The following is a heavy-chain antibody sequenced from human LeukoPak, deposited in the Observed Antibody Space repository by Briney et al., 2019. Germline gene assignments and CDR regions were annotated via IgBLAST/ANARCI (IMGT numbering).Heavy chain of an antibody. CDR3: ARGHYGGNRYFDI. V-gene: IGHV1-8*01. D-gene: IGHD4-23*01. J-gene: IGHJ4*02. CDR1: GYTFRSYE. CDR2: IHPNSGKT. Sequence: ASVKVSCKASGYTFRSYEINWVRQAPGQGLEWVGWIHPNSGKTGYAQKFQGRVTMTRDTSTETASMELSSLKFDDTAIFYCARGHYGGNRYFDIWGQGTLVTVSS.